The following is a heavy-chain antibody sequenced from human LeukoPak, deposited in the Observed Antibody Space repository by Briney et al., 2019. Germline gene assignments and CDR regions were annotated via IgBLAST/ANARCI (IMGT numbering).Heavy chain of an antibody. CDR1: GFTFSSYE. V-gene: IGHV3-48*03. CDR2: ISSSGSTI. Sequence: GGSLRLSCAASGFTFSSYEMNWVRQAPGKGLEWVSYISSSGSTIYYADSAKGRFPISRDNSKNTLYLQMNSLRAEDTAVYYCAKKWSGDYDSSGVNDAFDIWGQGTLVTVSS. CDR3: AKKWSGDYDSSGVNDAFDI. J-gene: IGHJ3*02. D-gene: IGHD3-22*01.